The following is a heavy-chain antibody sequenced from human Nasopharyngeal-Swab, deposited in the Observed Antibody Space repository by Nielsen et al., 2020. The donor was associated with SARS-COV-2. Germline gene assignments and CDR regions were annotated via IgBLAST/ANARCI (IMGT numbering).Heavy chain of an antibody. J-gene: IGHJ4*02. CDR3: GRAGSYRIDY. CDR2: MNTDGRTK. D-gene: IGHD1-14*01. CDR1: GFTFSSYW. Sequence: GEYLKISCVASGFTFSSYWMQWVRQTPGKGLEWVARMNTDGRTKDHADSLQGRFTIARDNAKNEVYLPLNGLRVADTAVYYCGRAGSYRIDYLRQGTLITVSS. V-gene: IGHV3-74*01.